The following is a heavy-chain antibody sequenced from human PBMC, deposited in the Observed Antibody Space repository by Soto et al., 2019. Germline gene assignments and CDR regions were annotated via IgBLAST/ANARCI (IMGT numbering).Heavy chain of an antibody. CDR1: GYTFTGYY. CDR2: INPNSGGT. CDR3: ARERIVEAYYYYYGMDV. J-gene: IGHJ6*02. D-gene: IGHD2-15*01. Sequence: GASVKVSCKASGYTFTGYYMHWVRQAPGQGLEWMGWINPNSGGTNYAQKFQGRVTMTRDTSISTAYMELSGLRSDDTAVYYCARERIVEAYYYYYGMDVWGQGTTVTVSS. V-gene: IGHV1-2*02.